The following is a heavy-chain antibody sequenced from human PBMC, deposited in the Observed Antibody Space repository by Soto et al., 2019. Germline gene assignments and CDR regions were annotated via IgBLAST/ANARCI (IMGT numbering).Heavy chain of an antibody. V-gene: IGHV3-7*03. J-gene: IGHJ2*01. Sequence: GGSLRLSCAASGFTFSSYWMSWVRQAPGKGLEWVANIKQDGSEKYYVDSVKGRFTISRDNAKNSLYLQMNSLRAEDTAVYSCARAPGGGEGWYFDLWGRGTLVTVSS. D-gene: IGHD3-10*01. CDR3: ARAPGGGEGWYFDL. CDR1: GFTFSSYW. CDR2: IKQDGSEK.